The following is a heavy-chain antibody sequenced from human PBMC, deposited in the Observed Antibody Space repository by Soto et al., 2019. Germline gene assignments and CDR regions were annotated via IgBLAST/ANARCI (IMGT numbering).Heavy chain of an antibody. J-gene: IGHJ6*03. CDR2: FDPEDGET. CDR1: GYTLTELS. V-gene: IGHV1-24*01. D-gene: IGHD1-7*01. CDR3: ATGRTLLGLQSDYYYMDV. Sequence: GASVKVSCKVSGYTLTELSMHWVRQAPGKGLEWMGGFDPEDGETIYAQKFQGRVTMTEDTSTDTAYMELSSLRSEDTAVYYCATGRTLLGLQSDYYYMDVWGKGTTVTVSS.